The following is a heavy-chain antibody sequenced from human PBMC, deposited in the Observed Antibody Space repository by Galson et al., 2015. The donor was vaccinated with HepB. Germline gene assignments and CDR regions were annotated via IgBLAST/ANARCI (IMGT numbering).Heavy chain of an antibody. Sequence: LSLTCAVYGGSFSGYYWGWIRQPPGKGLEWIGEINHSGSTNYNPSLRSRVTISVDTSKNQFSLKLSSVTAADTAVYYCARHTPTGVQLWSTHTFDYWGQGTLVTVSS. CDR2: INHSGST. CDR1: GGSFSGYY. V-gene: IGHV4-34*01. D-gene: IGHD5-18*01. J-gene: IGHJ4*02. CDR3: ARHTPTGVQLWSTHTFDY.